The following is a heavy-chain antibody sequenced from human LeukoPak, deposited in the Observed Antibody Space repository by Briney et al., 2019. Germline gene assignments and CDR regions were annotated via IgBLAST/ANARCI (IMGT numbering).Heavy chain of an antibody. V-gene: IGHV3-73*01. CDR2: FRSKANSYAT. J-gene: IGHJ4*02. Sequence: GGSLKLSCAASGFTFSGSAMHWVRQASGKGLEWVGRFRSKANSYATAYAASVKGRFTISRDDSKNTAYLQMNSLKTEDTAVYYCTIRGNPPAPADYWGQGTLVTVSS. CDR3: TIRGNPPAPADY. CDR1: GFTFSGSA. D-gene: IGHD4-23*01.